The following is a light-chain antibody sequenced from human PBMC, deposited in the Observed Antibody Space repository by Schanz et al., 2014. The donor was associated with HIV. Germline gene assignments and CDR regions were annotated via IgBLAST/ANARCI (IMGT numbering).Light chain of an antibody. V-gene: IGLV1-44*01. CDR3: SSYAGNNNGV. Sequence: QSVLTQPPSASGTPGQRVTISCSGSSSSIGFNTINWYQHLPGTAPKLIMYNSYHRPSGVPDRFSGSSSGNTASLTVSGLQAEDEADYYCSSYAGNNNGVFGGGTKLTVL. CDR2: NSY. J-gene: IGLJ3*02. CDR1: SSSIGFNT.